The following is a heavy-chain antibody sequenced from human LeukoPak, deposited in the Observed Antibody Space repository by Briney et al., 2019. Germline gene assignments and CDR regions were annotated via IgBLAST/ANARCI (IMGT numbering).Heavy chain of an antibody. CDR3: ARDTVAGSFDY. D-gene: IGHD6-19*01. V-gene: IGHV1-46*01. Sequence: GASLNVSCKASGYTFTSYYMHWVRQAPGQGLEWRGIINPSGGSTSYAQKFQGRVTMTRDTSTSTVYMELSSLRSEDTAVYYCARDTVAGSFDYWGQGTLVTVSS. CDR1: GYTFTSYY. CDR2: INPSGGST. J-gene: IGHJ4*02.